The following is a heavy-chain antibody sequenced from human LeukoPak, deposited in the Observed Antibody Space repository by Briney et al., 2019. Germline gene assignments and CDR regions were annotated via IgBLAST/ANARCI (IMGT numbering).Heavy chain of an antibody. Sequence: TGGSLRLSCAASGFTFSSYGMHWVRQAPGKGLEWVAVISYDGSNKYFADSVKGRFTISRDNSKNTLYLQMNSLRAEDTAVYYCARDQGLWVGFWSGYYDLWGQGTLVTVSS. J-gene: IGHJ4*02. D-gene: IGHD3-3*01. CDR3: ARDQGLWVGFWSGYYDL. CDR2: ISYDGSNK. V-gene: IGHV3-30*03. CDR1: GFTFSSYG.